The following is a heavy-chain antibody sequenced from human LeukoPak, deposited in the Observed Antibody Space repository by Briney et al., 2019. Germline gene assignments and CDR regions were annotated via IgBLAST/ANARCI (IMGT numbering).Heavy chain of an antibody. J-gene: IGHJ6*03. Sequence: GGSLRLSCAASGFTFSSYSMNWVRQAPGKGLEWVSSISSSSSYIYYADSVKGRFTISRDNAKNSLYLQMNSLRAEDTAVYYCARAITRDSSDKTGVYYYYMDVWGKGTTVTVSS. D-gene: IGHD3-22*01. CDR2: ISSSSSYI. V-gene: IGHV3-21*01. CDR3: ARAITRDSSDKTGVYYYYMDV. CDR1: GFTFSSYS.